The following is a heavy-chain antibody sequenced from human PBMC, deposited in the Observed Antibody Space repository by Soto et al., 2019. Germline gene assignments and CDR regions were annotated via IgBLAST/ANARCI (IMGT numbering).Heavy chain of an antibody. CDR3: ARDTKGDYYYYGMDV. CDR2: IYYSGST. CDR1: GGYISSGCYY. J-gene: IGHJ6*02. D-gene: IGHD2-2*01. Sequence: SETQSVTCTVSGGYISSGCYYWSWIHQHPGKGLEWIGYIYYSGSTYYNPSLKSRVTISVDTSKNQFSLKLSSVTAADTAVYYCARDTKGDYYYYGMDVWGQGTTVTVSS. V-gene: IGHV4-31*03.